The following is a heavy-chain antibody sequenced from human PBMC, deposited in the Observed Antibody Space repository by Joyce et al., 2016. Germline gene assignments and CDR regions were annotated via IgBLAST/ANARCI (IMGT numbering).Heavy chain of an antibody. J-gene: IGHJ3*02. CDR2: RYHNGAT. V-gene: IGHV4-59*08. D-gene: IGHD5-12*01. Sequence: QVHLQESGPGLVKPSETLSLTCAVSGGSITGDYWHWIRQSPGKGLEWIGVRYHNGATNYHPSLRGRGTISIGTSRNQFSLMLASVTVADTAVYYCARQVAPYGFDIWGQGTLVTVSS. CDR1: GGSITGDY. CDR3: ARQVAPYGFDI.